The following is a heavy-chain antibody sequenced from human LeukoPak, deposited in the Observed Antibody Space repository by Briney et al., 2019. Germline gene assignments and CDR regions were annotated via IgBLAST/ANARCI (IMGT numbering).Heavy chain of an antibody. J-gene: IGHJ3*02. V-gene: IGHV4-38-2*02. CDR2: IYHSGST. Sequence: NPSETLSLTCTVSDYSINSGYYWDWIRQPPGKGLEWIGSIYHSGSTYYNPSLKSRVTISVDTSKNQFSLKLSSVTAADTAVYYCARDRGDAFDIWGQGTMVTVSS. CDR3: ARDRGDAFDI. CDR1: DYSINSGYY. D-gene: IGHD6-25*01.